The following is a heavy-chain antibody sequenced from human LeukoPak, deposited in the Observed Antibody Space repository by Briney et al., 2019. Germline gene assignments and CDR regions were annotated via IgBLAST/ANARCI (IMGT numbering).Heavy chain of an antibody. CDR3: ARESLDCSSISCLDY. V-gene: IGHV3-7*01. D-gene: IGHD2-2*01. CDR2: INQDGSEK. Sequence: GGSLRLSCAASGFTFSRYWMSWVRQAPGKGLEWVANINQDGSEKYYVDSVKGRFTISRDNSKKTLYVEMSSLRAEDTAFYFCARESLDCSSISCLDYWGQGTLVTVPS. J-gene: IGHJ4*02. CDR1: GFTFSRYW.